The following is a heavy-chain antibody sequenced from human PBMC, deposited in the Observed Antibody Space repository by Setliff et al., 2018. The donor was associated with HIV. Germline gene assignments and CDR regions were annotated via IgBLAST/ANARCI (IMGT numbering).Heavy chain of an antibody. D-gene: IGHD2-21*01. CDR3: TRAQIAAPRPFDY. CDR1: GASISSYY. CDR2: ISPTGNT. V-gene: IGHV4-4*09. Sequence: PSETLSLTCSVSGASISSYYWSWIRQPPGKGLEWIGYISPTGNTNYNPSLKSRVTISTDTSKNQFSLNVRSVTAADTALYFCTRAQIAAPRPFDYWGQGTLVTVSS. J-gene: IGHJ4*02.